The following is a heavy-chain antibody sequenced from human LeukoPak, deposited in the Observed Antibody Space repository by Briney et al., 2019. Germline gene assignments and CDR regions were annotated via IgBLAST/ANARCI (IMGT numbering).Heavy chain of an antibody. CDR2: IIPMFGTA. J-gene: IGHJ4*02. CDR3: ARDAAEAGAYCGGDCYSVYYFDY. CDR1: GCTFSSYP. V-gene: IGHV1-69*13. D-gene: IGHD2-21*02. Sequence: ASVKVSCKTSGCTFSSYPISWVRQAPGQGLEWMGGIIPMFGTAKYAQKFQGRVTITADESTSTAYMELSSLRSEDTAIYYCARDAAEAGAYCGGDCYSVYYFDYWGQGTLVTVSS.